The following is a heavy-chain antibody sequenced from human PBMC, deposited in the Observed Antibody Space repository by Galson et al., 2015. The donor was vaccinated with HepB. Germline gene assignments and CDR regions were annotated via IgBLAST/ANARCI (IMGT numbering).Heavy chain of an antibody. Sequence: SLRLSCAASGFTFSSYAMSWVRQAPGKGLEWVSAISGSGGSTYYADSVKGRFTISRDNSKNTLYLQMNSLRAEDTAVYYCAKETREYYYDSSGYYHLYYFDYWGQGTLVTVSS. CDR2: ISGSGGST. V-gene: IGHV3-23*01. D-gene: IGHD3-22*01. CDR1: GFTFSSYA. J-gene: IGHJ4*02. CDR3: AKETREYYYDSSGYYHLYYFDY.